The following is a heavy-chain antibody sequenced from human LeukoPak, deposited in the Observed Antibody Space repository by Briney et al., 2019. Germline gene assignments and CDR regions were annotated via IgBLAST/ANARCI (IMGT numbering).Heavy chain of an antibody. CDR3: GRGLDFDWPLDY. D-gene: IGHD3-9*01. CDR1: GLTVSSSY. CDR2: LYYTGTT. J-gene: IGHJ4*02. Sequence: GGSLTLSCAASGLTVSSSYMTWVRQAPGKGLDWVSVLYYTGTTYYADSVKGRFTISRDDSRNTLYLQMNSLRVEDTAVYFWGRGLDFDWPLDYWGQGTLVTLSS. V-gene: IGHV3-66*01.